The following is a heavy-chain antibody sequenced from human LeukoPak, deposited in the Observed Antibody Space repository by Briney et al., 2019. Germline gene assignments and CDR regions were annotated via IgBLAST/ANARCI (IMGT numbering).Heavy chain of an antibody. J-gene: IGHJ4*02. V-gene: IGHV4-34*01. D-gene: IGHD3-3*01. CDR2: INHSGST. Sequence: SETLSLTCAVYGGSFSGYYWSWIRQPPGKGLEWIGEINHSGSTNYNPSLKSRVTISVDTSKNQLSLKLSSVTAADTAVYYCATLRFWSGYSFIDYWGQGTLVTVSS. CDR1: GGSFSGYY. CDR3: ATLRFWSGYSFIDY.